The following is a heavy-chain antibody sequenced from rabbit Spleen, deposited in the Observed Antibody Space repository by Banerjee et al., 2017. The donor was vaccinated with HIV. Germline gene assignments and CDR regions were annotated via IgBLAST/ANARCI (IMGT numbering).Heavy chain of an antibody. J-gene: IGHJ4*01. CDR3: ARGVWLGGGDYYVPGYFNL. D-gene: IGHD1-1*01. CDR2: IYAGSSGST. Sequence: QSLEESGGGLVQPEGSLTLTCTASGFDLSSYYYMCWVRQAPGKRPEWIACIYAGSSGSTYYASWAKGRFTISKTSSTTVTLQMTSLTAADTATYFCARGVWLGGGDYYVPGYFNLWGQGTLVTVS. V-gene: IGHV1S40*01. CDR1: GFDLSSYYY.